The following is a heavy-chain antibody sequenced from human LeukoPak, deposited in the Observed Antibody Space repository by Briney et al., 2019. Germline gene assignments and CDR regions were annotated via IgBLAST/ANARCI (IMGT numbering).Heavy chain of an antibody. V-gene: IGHV1-2*02. J-gene: IGHJ1*01. CDR3: AADSTYCSSTSCYDGEYFQH. CDR2: INPNSGGT. D-gene: IGHD2-2*01. CDR1: GYTFTGYY. Sequence: ASVKVSCKASGYTFTGYYMHWVRQAPGQGLEWMGWINPNSGGTNYAQKFQGRVTMTRGTSISTAYMELSRLRSDDTAVYYCAADSTYCSSTSCYDGEYFQHWGQGTLVTVSS.